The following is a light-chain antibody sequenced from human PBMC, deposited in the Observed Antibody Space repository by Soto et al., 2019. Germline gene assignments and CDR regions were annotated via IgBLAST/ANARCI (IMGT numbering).Light chain of an antibody. CDR2: DAS. CDR1: QSVSSC. Sequence: EIVLTQSPATLSLSPGERATLSCRASQSVSSCLAWYQQKPGQAPRLLIYDASNRATGIPARFSGSGSGTDFTLTISSLEPEDFAVYYCQQRSNWPGTFGQGTKVDIK. J-gene: IGKJ1*01. V-gene: IGKV3-11*01. CDR3: QQRSNWPGT.